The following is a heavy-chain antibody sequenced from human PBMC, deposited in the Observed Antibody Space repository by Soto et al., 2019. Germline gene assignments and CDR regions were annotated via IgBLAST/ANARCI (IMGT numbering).Heavy chain of an antibody. J-gene: IGHJ5*02. Sequence: QVQLQESGPGLVKPSQTLSLTCTVSGGSISSGGYYWNWIRQHPGKGLEWIGYIYHIGSTYYNPPLTCRVTLSLDTSKSQFSLKLSSVTGADTAVYYCARSVFPWGQGALVTVSS. CDR2: IYHIGST. CDR3: ARSVFP. CDR1: GGSISSGGYY. V-gene: IGHV4-31*03.